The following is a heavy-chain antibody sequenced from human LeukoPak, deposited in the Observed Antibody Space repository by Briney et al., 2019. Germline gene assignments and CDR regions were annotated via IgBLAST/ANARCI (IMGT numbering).Heavy chain of an antibody. Sequence: SETLSLTCIVSGGSISSYYWSWIRQPPGKGLEWIGYIYYSGSTNYNPSLKSRVTISVDKSKNQFSLKLSSVTAADTAVYYCARGYYYDSSGYYSLDYWGQGTLVTVSS. J-gene: IGHJ4*02. CDR3: ARGYYYDSSGYYSLDY. CDR1: GGSISSYY. V-gene: IGHV4-59*12. CDR2: IYYSGST. D-gene: IGHD3-22*01.